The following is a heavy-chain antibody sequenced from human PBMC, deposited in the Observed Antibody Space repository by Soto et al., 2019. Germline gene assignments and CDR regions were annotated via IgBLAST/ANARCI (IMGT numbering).Heavy chain of an antibody. V-gene: IGHV3-15*01. D-gene: IGHD1-26*01. CDR1: GFIFSDAW. CDR3: TADDALHLFSSSDH. Sequence: GGSLRLSCVASGFIFSDAWMRWVRQAPGKGLEWVGRIRANNAGGTTDYTAPVKGRFTVSRDDSKKTFYLQMNSLKPEDTAVYYCTADDALHLFSSSDHWGHGTLVTVSS. CDR2: IRANNAGGTT. J-gene: IGHJ4*01.